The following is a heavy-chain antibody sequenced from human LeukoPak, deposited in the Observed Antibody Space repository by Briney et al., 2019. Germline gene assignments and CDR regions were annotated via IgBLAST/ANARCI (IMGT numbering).Heavy chain of an antibody. V-gene: IGHV3-74*01. CDR1: GFTLSSNW. D-gene: IGHD2-21*02. CDR2: IDDVGSGT. Sequence: GGSLRLSCAVSGFTLSSNWMHWVRQVPGKGLEWVSRIDDVGSGTSYTDSVKGRFTISRDDAKNTVYLQMNSLRAEDTAVYYCATVFDFWGQGTLVTVSS. CDR3: ATVFDF. J-gene: IGHJ5*01.